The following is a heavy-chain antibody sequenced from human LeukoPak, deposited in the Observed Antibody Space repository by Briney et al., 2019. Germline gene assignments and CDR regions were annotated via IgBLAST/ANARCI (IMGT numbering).Heavy chain of an antibody. CDR3: ARVYSSGWDFDY. D-gene: IGHD6-19*01. CDR1: GFTFSSYS. J-gene: IGHJ4*02. V-gene: IGHV3-21*01. Sequence: GGSLRLSCAASGFTFSSYSMNWVRQAPGKGLEWVSSISSSSSYIYYADSVKGRFTISRDSAKNSLYLQMNSLRAEDTAVYYCARVYSSGWDFDYWGQGTLITVSS. CDR2: ISSSSSYI.